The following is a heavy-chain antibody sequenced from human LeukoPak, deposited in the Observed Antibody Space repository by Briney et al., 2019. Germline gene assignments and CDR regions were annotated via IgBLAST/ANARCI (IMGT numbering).Heavy chain of an antibody. CDR2: ISAYNGNT. J-gene: IGHJ4*02. Sequence: GASVKVSCKASGYTFTSYGISWVRQAPGQGLEWMGWISAYNGNTNYAQKLQGRVTMTTDTSTSTAYMELSRLRSDDTAVYYCARGKSTASIAVAGTWYYFDYWGQGTLVTVSS. CDR1: GYTFTSYG. CDR3: ARGKSTASIAVAGTWYYFDY. D-gene: IGHD6-19*01. V-gene: IGHV1-18*01.